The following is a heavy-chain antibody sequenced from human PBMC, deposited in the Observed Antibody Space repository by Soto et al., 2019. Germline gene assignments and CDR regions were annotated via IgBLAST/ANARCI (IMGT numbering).Heavy chain of an antibody. CDR3: ARGPGATTVPSGAFDI. V-gene: IGHV4-34*01. Sequence: SETLSLTCAVYGGSFSGYYWSWIRQPPGKGLEWIGEINHSGSTNYNPSLKSRVTISVDTSKNQFSLKLSSVTAADTAVYYCARGPGATTVPSGAFDIWGQGTMVTVSS. J-gene: IGHJ3*02. D-gene: IGHD4-17*01. CDR1: GGSFSGYY. CDR2: INHSGST.